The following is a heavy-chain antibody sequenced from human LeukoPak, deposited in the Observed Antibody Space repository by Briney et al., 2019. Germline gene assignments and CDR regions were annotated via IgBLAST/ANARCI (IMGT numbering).Heavy chain of an antibody. CDR3: ASLLYSSGWYGFY. Sequence: GGSLRLSCAASGFTFSSYWMSWVRQAPGKGLEWVANIEQDGSEKYYVDSVKGRFTISRDNAKNSLYLQMNSLRAEDTAVYYCASLLYSSGWYGFYWGQGTLVTVSS. CDR1: GFTFSSYW. D-gene: IGHD6-19*01. V-gene: IGHV3-7*01. J-gene: IGHJ4*02. CDR2: IEQDGSEK.